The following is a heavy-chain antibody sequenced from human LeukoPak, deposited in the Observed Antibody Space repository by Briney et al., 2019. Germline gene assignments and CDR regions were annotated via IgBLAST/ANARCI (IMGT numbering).Heavy chain of an antibody. CDR3: ASLSSSSFTNWFDP. V-gene: IGHV1-69*04. CDR2: IIPILGIA. CDR1: GGTFSSYA. Sequence: GASVKVSCKASGGTFSSYAISWVRQAPGQGLEWMGRIIPILGIANYAQKFQGRVTITADKSTSTAYMELSSLRSEDTAVYYCASLSSSSFTNWFDPWGQGTLVTVSS. J-gene: IGHJ5*02. D-gene: IGHD6-6*01.